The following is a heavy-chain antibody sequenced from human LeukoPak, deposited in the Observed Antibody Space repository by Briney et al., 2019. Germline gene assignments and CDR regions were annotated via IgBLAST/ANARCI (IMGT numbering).Heavy chain of an antibody. J-gene: IGHJ4*02. V-gene: IGHV4-59*01. CDR3: ARDNSVVAATTYFDY. D-gene: IGHD2-15*01. CDR1: GGSISSYY. CDR2: IYYSGST. Sequence: PSETLSVTCTVSGGSISSYYWSWIRQPPGKGLEWIGYIYYSGSTNYNPSLKSRVTISVDTSKNQFSLKLSSVTAADTAVYYCARDNSVVAATTYFDYWGQGTLVTVSS.